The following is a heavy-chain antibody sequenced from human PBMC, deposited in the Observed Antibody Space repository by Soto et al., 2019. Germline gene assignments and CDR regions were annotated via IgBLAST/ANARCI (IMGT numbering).Heavy chain of an antibody. CDR1: GYSFTSYW. J-gene: IGHJ6*02. CDR3: ARHDIVVVPAATYGMDV. CDR2: IDPSDSYT. D-gene: IGHD2-2*01. V-gene: IGHV5-10-1*01. Sequence: GESLKISCKVSGYSFTSYWISWVRQMPGKGLEWMGRIDPSDSYTNYSPSFQGHVTISADKSISTAYLQWSSLKASDTAMYYCARHDIVVVPAATYGMDVWGQGTTVTVSS.